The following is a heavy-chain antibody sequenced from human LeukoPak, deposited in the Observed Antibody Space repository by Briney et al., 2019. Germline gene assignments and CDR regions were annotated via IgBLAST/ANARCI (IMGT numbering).Heavy chain of an antibody. V-gene: IGHV4-59*01. CDR2: IYYSGST. CDR3: ARERIAAAGTNCYFDY. J-gene: IGHJ4*02. D-gene: IGHD6-13*01. Sequence: SETLSLTCTVSGGSISSYYWSWIRQTPGKGLEWIGYIYYSGSTNFNPSLKSRVTISVDTSKNQFSLKMSSVTAADTAVYYCARERIAAAGTNCYFDYWGQGTLVTVSS. CDR1: GGSISSYY.